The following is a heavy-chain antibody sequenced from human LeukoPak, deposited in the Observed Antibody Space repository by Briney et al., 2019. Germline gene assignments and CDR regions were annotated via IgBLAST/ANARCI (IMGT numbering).Heavy chain of an antibody. Sequence: PSETLSLTCTVSDGSISNYYWHWIRQPPGKGLEWIGYIYYSGSTNYNPSLKSRVTISVDTSKNQFSLKLSSVTAADTAVYYCARGGYGYGHTFDIWGQGTTVTVSS. J-gene: IGHJ3*02. CDR3: ARGGYGYGHTFDI. CDR2: IYYSGST. CDR1: DGSISNYY. D-gene: IGHD5-18*01. V-gene: IGHV4-59*01.